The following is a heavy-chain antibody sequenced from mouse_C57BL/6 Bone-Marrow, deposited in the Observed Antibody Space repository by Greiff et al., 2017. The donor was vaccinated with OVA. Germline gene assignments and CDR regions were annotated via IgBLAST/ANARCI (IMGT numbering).Heavy chain of an antibody. D-gene: IGHD1-1*01. V-gene: IGHV8-8*01. CDR3: ARIRYYGSFWYFDV. CDR2: IWWDDDK. CDR1: GFSLRTFGLG. Sequence: QVTLKESGPGILQPSQTLSLTCSFSGFSLRTFGLGVGWIRQPSGKGLEWLAHIWWDDDKYYNPALKSRLTISKDTSKNQVFLKIANVDTADTATYYGARIRYYGSFWYFDVWGTGTTVTVSS. J-gene: IGHJ1*03.